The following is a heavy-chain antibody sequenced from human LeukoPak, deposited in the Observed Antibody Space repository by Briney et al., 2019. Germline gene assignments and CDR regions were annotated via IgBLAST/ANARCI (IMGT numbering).Heavy chain of an antibody. J-gene: IGHJ4*02. Sequence: QPGRSLRLSCAASGFTFSSYAMHWVRQAPGRGLEWVAVISYDGSNKYYADSVKGRFTISRDNSKNTLYLQMNSLRAEDTAVYYCAREVRMRKYYFDYWGQGTLVTVSS. CDR3: AREVRMRKYYFDY. CDR1: GFTFSSYA. CDR2: ISYDGSNK. V-gene: IGHV3-30-3*01. D-gene: IGHD1-14*01.